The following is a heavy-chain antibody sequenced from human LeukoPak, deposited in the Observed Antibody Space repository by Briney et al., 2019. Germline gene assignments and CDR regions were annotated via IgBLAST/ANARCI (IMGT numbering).Heavy chain of an antibody. CDR3: ARAWSRVDPVDM. CDR2: INQDGSEK. D-gene: IGHD2-8*02. CDR1: GFILSNYW. J-gene: IGHJ3*02. V-gene: IGHV3-7*01. Sequence: GGSLRLSCAASGFILSNYWMGWVRRAPGKGLEWVANINQDGSEKHYVDFLKGRFTISRDNANNSLYLEMNNLSAEDTAVYYCARAWSRVDPVDMWGQGTMVTVSS.